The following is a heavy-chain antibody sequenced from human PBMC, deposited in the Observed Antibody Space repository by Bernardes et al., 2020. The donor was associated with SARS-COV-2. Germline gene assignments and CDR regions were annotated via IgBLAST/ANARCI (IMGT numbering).Heavy chain of an antibody. CDR1: GDSMRRSAYY. CDR2: VYNSENT. CDR3: ARWPFEY. Sequence: SDPLYLSCTVSGDSMRRSAYYWGWVRKPPGKGQERIVRVYNSENTYYSPSLQSRVAMSIDTSKNLFSLTLTSVTAPDTAVYYCARWPFEYWGQGILVTVSS. J-gene: IGHJ4*02. V-gene: IGHV4-39*01.